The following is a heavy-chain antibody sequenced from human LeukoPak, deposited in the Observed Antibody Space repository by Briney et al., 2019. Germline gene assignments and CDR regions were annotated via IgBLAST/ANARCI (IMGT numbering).Heavy chain of an antibody. J-gene: IGHJ4*02. V-gene: IGHV3-23*01. CDR1: GFTFNNYA. Sequence: GGSLRLSCAASGFTFNNYAMSWVRQAPGKGLEWISAITDTGGDTYYADSVKGRFTISRDNSKNTLYLQMNSLRVEDTAVYYCPKGSAAAQPYYFDYWGQGILVTVSS. CDR3: PKGSAAAQPYYFDY. CDR2: ITDTGGDT. D-gene: IGHD6-13*01.